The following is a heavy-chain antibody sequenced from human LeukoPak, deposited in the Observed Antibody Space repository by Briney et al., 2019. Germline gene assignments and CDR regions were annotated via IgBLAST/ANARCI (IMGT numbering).Heavy chain of an antibody. CDR1: GGSISSYY. CDR3: ARDSMAIGIVGATTPSGNWFDP. V-gene: IGHV4-4*07. J-gene: IGHJ5*02. D-gene: IGHD1-26*01. Sequence: SETLSLTCTVSGGSISSYYWSWIRQPAGKGLEWIGRIYTSGSTNYNPSLKSRVTTSVDTSKNQFSLKLSSVTAADTAVYYCARDSMAIGIVGATTPSGNWFDPWGQGTLVTVSS. CDR2: IYTSGST.